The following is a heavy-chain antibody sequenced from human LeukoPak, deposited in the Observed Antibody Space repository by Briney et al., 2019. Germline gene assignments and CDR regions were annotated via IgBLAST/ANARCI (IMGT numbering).Heavy chain of an antibody. J-gene: IGHJ4*02. V-gene: IGHV3-23*01. CDR3: AKAVAATGDFDY. Sequence: GGSLRPSCAASGFTFSSYAMSWVRQAPGKGLEWVSAISGSGGSTYYADSVKGRFTISRDNSKNTLYLQMNSLRAEDTAVYYCAKAVAATGDFDYWGQGTLVTVSS. CDR1: GFTFSSYA. D-gene: IGHD6-19*01. CDR2: ISGSGGST.